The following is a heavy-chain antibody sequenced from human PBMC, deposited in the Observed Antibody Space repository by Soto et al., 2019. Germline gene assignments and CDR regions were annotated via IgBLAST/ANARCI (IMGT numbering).Heavy chain of an antibody. J-gene: IGHJ5*02. CDR1: GGSISSSRCH. D-gene: IGHD2-8*02. CDR2: IKYSGTT. Sequence: PSETLSLTCTVSGGSISSSRCHWGWIRQPPGKGLEWIASIKYSGTTFYNPSLKSRVTLSVDTSKNQFALKLSSVTAAETAVYYCARSDIVLKFDPWGQGTLVTVSS. CDR3: ARSDIVLKFDP. V-gene: IGHV4-39*01.